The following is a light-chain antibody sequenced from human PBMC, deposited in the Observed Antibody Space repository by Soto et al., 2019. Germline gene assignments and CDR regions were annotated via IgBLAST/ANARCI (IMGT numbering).Light chain of an antibody. Sequence: ILMTQSPVTLYVSPGDSATLSCRASQSIGSNLAWYQQKPGQAPRLLIYAASTRVTGLPGRFSGRGSGTEFTLTISGLQSEDFAIYYCQHYTNWPPITFGQGTRLEIK. V-gene: IGKV3-15*01. J-gene: IGKJ5*01. CDR3: QHYTNWPPIT. CDR2: AAS. CDR1: QSIGSN.